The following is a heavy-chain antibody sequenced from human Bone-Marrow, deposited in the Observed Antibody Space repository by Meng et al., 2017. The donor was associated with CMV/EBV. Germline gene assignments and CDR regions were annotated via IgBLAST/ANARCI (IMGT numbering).Heavy chain of an antibody. D-gene: IGHD2-2*01. Sequence: GESLKISCAASGFTFSSYWMSWVRQAPGQGLEWMGWISAYNGNTNYAQKLQGRVTMTTDTSTSTAYMELRSLRSDDTAVYYCARGGEYQLLPFDYWGQGTLVTVSS. V-gene: IGHV1-18*01. CDR2: ISAYNGNT. CDR3: ARGGEYQLLPFDY. CDR1: GFTFSSYW. J-gene: IGHJ4*02.